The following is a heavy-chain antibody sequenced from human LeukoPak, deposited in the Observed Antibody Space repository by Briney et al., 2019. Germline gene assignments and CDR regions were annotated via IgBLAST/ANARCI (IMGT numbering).Heavy chain of an antibody. CDR1: GYTFTDYD. Sequence: ASVKVSCKASGYTFTDYDMHWVRQAPGQGLEWRGWINPNSGGTDYAQKFQGRGAVTRDTSISTAYMELSRLRSDDTAVYYCASGFMGYDRSGYYDDAFDIWGQGTMVTVSP. J-gene: IGHJ3*02. D-gene: IGHD3-22*01. V-gene: IGHV1-2*02. CDR2: INPNSGGT. CDR3: ASGFMGYDRSGYYDDAFDI.